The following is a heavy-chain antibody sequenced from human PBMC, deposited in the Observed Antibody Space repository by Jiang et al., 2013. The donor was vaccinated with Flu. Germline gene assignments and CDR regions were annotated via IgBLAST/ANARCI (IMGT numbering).Heavy chain of an antibody. Sequence: SGAEVKKPGSSVKVSCKASGGTFSSYAISWVRQAPGQGLEWMGGIIPIFGTANYAQKFQGRVTITADKSTSTAYMELSSLRSEDTAVYYCARANYYHDSSGYYYVTGWFDPWGQGTLVTVSS. CDR1: GGTFSSYA. V-gene: IGHV1-69*06. D-gene: IGHD3-22*01. CDR2: IIPIFGTA. CDR3: ARANYYHDSSGYYYVTGWFDP. J-gene: IGHJ5*02.